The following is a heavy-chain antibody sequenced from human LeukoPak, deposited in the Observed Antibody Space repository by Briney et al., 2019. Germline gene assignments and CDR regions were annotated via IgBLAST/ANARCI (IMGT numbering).Heavy chain of an antibody. CDR3: AFEIGRSQGAFDI. J-gene: IGHJ3*02. D-gene: IGHD1-26*01. CDR1: GFIFSKYA. Sequence: SGGSLRLSCAASGFIFSKYAMHWVRQTPGKGLEGVAAIWNDGSDENYADSVKGRFTISSDNSKNTLYLQMNSLRAEDTAVYYCAFEIGRSQGAFDIWGQGTMITVSS. CDR2: IWNDGSDE. V-gene: IGHV3-33*01.